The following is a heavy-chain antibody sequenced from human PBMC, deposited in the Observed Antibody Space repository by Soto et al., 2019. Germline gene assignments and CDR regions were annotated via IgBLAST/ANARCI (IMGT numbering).Heavy chain of an antibody. D-gene: IGHD3-3*01. J-gene: IGHJ5*01. CDR1: GGSFSTYY. CDR2: IKHSGST. V-gene: IGHV4-34*01. CDR3: GGMGVSDFWGGHFRRCSLDS. Sequence: PSETLSLACAVNGGSFSTYYCTWIRQPPWKGLEWIGEIKHSGSTNYNPSLKSRVTISVDTSKNHFSLNLSSVTAADTAVYYCGGMGVSDFWGGHFRRCSLDSWGQGTLLTVSS.